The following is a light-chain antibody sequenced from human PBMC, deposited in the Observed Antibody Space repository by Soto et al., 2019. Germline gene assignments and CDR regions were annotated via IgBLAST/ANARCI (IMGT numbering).Light chain of an antibody. Sequence: QSVLTQSPSASASLGASVKITCTLSSGHSNYAIAWHQQQPEKGPRYLMKVNSDGSHIKGDGIPDRFSGSSSGAVRYLTISSLQSEDEADYYCQTWGTAIRVVFGGGTKLTVL. V-gene: IGLV4-69*01. CDR2: VNSDGSH. J-gene: IGLJ2*01. CDR1: SGHSNYA. CDR3: QTWGTAIRVV.